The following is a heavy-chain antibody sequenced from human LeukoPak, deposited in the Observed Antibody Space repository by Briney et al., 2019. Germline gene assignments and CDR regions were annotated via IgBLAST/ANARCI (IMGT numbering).Heavy chain of an antibody. J-gene: IGHJ5*02. Sequence: HTGGSLRLSCAASGFTVSSNYMSWVRQAPGKGLEWVSVIYSGGSTYYADSVKGRFTISRDNSKNTLYLQMNSLRAEDTAVYYCARDRRGWFGESTNWLDPWGQGTLVTVSS. CDR2: IYSGGST. D-gene: IGHD3-10*01. V-gene: IGHV3-66*01. CDR3: ARDRRGWFGESTNWLDP. CDR1: GFTVSSNY.